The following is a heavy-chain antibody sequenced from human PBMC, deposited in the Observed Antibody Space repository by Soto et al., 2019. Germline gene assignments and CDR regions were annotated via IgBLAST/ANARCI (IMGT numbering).Heavy chain of an antibody. CDR2: INPNSGGT. CDR1: GYTFTGYY. D-gene: IGHD3-22*01. V-gene: IGHV1-2*02. CDR3: ARNMRNTMIYYYGMDV. J-gene: IGHJ6*02. Sequence: ASVKVSCKASGYTFTGYYMHWVRQAPGQGLEWMGWINPNSGGTNYAQKFQGRVTMTRDTSISTAYMELSRLRSDDTAVYYCARNMRNTMIYYYGMDVWGQGTTVTVSS.